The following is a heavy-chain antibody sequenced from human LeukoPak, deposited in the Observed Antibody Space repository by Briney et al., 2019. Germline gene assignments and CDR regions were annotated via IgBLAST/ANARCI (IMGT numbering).Heavy chain of an antibody. CDR3: TRFSFGRNWFDP. CDR1: GGSISSYY. Sequence: SETLSLTCTVSGGSISSYYWNWIRQPPGKGLEWIAYIRYSGTTNYNPSLKSRVTISIDTSKNQFSLNLNSVTAADTAVYYCTRFSFGRNWFDPWGQGALVTVSS. V-gene: IGHV4-59*03. D-gene: IGHD3-3*01. J-gene: IGHJ5*02. CDR2: IRYSGTT.